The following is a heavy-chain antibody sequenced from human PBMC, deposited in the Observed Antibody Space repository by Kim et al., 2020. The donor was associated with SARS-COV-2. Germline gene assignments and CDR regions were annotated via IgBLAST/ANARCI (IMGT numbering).Heavy chain of an antibody. D-gene: IGHD5-18*01. CDR2: I. Sequence: IHYADSVQSRFTNTRDNAKSSLSLQMNSLRAEDTAVYYCAREYTAVRRSYWAQGTLVTVSS. CDR3: AREYTAVRRSY. J-gene: IGHJ4*02. V-gene: IGHV3-21*01.